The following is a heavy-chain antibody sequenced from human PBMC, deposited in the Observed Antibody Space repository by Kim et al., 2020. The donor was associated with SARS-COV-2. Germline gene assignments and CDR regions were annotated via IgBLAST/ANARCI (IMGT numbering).Heavy chain of an antibody. J-gene: IGHJ4*02. CDR2: IYSGGST. CDR3: ARGKYYDSSGYFDY. Sequence: GGSLRLSCAASGFTVSSNHMTWVRQAPGKGLEWVSIIYSGGSTYYADSVKGRFTLSRDNSKNTLYLQMNSLRAEDTAVYYCARGKYYDSSGYFDYWGQGT. D-gene: IGHD3-22*01. CDR1: GFTVSSNH. V-gene: IGHV3-66*01.